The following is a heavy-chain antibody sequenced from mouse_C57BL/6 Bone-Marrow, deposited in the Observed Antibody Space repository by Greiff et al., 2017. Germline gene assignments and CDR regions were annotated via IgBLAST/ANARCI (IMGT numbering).Heavy chain of an antibody. CDR3: ARDVTTVVDWYFDV. D-gene: IGHD1-1*01. J-gene: IGHJ1*03. V-gene: IGHV5-4*01. CDR1: GFTFSSYA. Sequence: DVKLVESGGGLVKPGGSLKLSCAASGFTFSSYAMSWVRQTPEKRLEWVASISDGGSYTYYPDNVKGRFTISRDNAKNNLYLQMSHLKSEDTAMYYCARDVTTVVDWYFDVWGTGTTVTVSS. CDR2: ISDGGSYT.